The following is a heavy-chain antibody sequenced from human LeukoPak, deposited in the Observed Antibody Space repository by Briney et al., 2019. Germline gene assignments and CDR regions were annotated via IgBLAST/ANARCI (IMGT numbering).Heavy chain of an antibody. J-gene: IGHJ4*02. Sequence: GGSLRLSCAASGFTFSSYMMTWVRQAPGKGLEWVSAISGSGGSTYYADSVKGRFTISRDNSKNTLYLQMNSLRAEDTAVYYCATPPTYYDFWSGYPPVDYWGQGTLVTVSS. V-gene: IGHV3-23*01. CDR3: ATPPTYYDFWSGYPPVDY. D-gene: IGHD3-3*01. CDR1: GFTFSSYM. CDR2: ISGSGGST.